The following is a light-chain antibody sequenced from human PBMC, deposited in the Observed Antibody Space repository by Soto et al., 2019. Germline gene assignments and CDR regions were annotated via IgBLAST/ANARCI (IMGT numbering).Light chain of an antibody. Sequence: EIVLTQSPGTLSLSPGERATLSCRASQTLSINSLAWYQQKPGQAPRLLIYAASTRATDIPERFSGSGSRTDFTLSISSLEPDDSALYYCQQYDASPLTFGPGTTVEIK. J-gene: IGKJ3*01. V-gene: IGKV3-20*01. CDR2: AAS. CDR3: QQYDASPLT. CDR1: QTLSINS.